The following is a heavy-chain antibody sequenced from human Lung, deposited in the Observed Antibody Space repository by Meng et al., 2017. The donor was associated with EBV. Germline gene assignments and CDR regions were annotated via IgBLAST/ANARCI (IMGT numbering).Heavy chain of an antibody. Sequence: QVQRVQSGSELKKPGASVTVSCKASGYTLTGYYMHWLRQAPGQGLEWVGRITPSSGGTTYAQKFQGRVTMTRDTSISTAYMELSSLRSDDAAIYYCVRANLGSADYWGQGTLVTVSS. V-gene: IGHV1-2*06. J-gene: IGHJ4*02. D-gene: IGHD7-27*01. CDR1: GYTLTGYY. CDR3: VRANLGSADY. CDR2: ITPSSGGT.